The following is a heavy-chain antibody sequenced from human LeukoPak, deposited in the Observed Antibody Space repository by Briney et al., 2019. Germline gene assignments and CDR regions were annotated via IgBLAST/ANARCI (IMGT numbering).Heavy chain of an antibody. CDR1: GYSFTSYG. CDR3: AREAPEVWFGEPDFDY. CDR2: ISAYNGNT. Sequence: GASVKVSCKASGYSFTSYGFSWVRQAPGQGLEWMGWISAYNGNTNLAQRFQGRVTLTTHTSTRTVYMELRSLRSGDTAMYYCAREAPEVWFGEPDFDYWGQGTLVTVSS. D-gene: IGHD3-10*01. J-gene: IGHJ4*02. V-gene: IGHV1-18*01.